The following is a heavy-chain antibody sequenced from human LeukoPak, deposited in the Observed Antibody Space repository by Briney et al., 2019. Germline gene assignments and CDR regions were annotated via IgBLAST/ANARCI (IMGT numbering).Heavy chain of an antibody. CDR2: ISAYNGNS. V-gene: IGHV1-18*01. Sequence: ASVKVSCKASGYTFTNYGISWVRKAPGQGLERMGWISAYNGNSNYAQKLQGRVTMTTDTSTSTAYMELRSLRSDDTAVYYCARTYGDNAEYFQHWGQGTLVTVSS. J-gene: IGHJ1*01. CDR3: ARTYGDNAEYFQH. D-gene: IGHD4-17*01. CDR1: GYTFTNYG.